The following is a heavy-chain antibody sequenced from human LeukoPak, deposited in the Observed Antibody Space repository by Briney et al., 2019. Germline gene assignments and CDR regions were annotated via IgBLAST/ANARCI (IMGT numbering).Heavy chain of an antibody. J-gene: IGHJ3*02. CDR1: GGSLNGHY. V-gene: IGHV4-34*01. Sequence: SETLSLTCAVYGGSLNGHYWSWIRQPPGKGLEWIGEGSESGGTKFNPSLKSRVTISADTSKNQFSLKLNSVTAADTAVYYCARRSGSPFDMWGQGTMVTVSS. CDR2: GSESGGT. CDR3: ARRSGSPFDM. D-gene: IGHD1-14*01.